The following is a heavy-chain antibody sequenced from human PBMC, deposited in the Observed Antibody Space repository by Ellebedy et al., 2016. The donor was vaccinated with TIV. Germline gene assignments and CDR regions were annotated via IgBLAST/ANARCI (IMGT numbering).Heavy chain of an antibody. V-gene: IGHV3-11*01. D-gene: IGHD4-17*01. CDR3: TRDPTTSDKVDY. CDR1: GFNFNDYH. CDR2: ISSSGSPL. Sequence: GGSLRLXXAASGFNFNDYHMSWIRQVPGKGLEWLSYISSSGSPLYYADSVEGRFSISRDNAKNSLYLQMNSLRVEDTGVYYCTRDPTTSDKVDYWGQGTLVTVSS. J-gene: IGHJ4*02.